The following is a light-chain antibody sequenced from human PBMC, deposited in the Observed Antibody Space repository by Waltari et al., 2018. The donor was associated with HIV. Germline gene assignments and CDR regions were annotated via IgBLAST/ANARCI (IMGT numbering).Light chain of an antibody. V-gene: IGLV3-25*03. CDR1: ALPKQS. J-gene: IGLJ3*02. Sequence: SYELTQTPPVSVFPGQTARNTCPGDALPKQSGSWYHKKPGQAPVLVIYKDTERPSGIPERFSGSSSGTTVTLTISGVQAEDEADYYCQSADSSGTWVFGGGTKLTVL. CDR3: QSADSSGTWV. CDR2: KDT.